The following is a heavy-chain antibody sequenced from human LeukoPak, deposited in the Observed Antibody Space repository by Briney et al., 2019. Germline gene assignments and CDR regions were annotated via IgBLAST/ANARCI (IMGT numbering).Heavy chain of an antibody. D-gene: IGHD6-13*01. CDR3: ARDTAYSSSWYSGGGWFDP. CDR2: ISSSGSTI. CDR1: GFTFSDYY. Sequence: PGGSLRLSCAASGFTFSDYYMIWIRQAPGKGLEWVSYISSSGSTIYYADSVKGRFTISRDNAKNSLYLQMNSLRAEDTAVYYCARDTAYSSSWYSGGGWFDPWGQGTLVTVSS. J-gene: IGHJ5*02. V-gene: IGHV3-11*01.